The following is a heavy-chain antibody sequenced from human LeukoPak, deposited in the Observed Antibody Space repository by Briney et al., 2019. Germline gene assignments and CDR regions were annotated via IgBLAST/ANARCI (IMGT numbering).Heavy chain of an antibody. V-gene: IGHV1-3*01. CDR3: ARDAGDIVVVIAATQFDY. CDR2: INAGNGNT. D-gene: IGHD2-15*01. Sequence: ASVKVSCKASGYTFTGYYMHWVRQAPGRRLEWMGWINAGNGNTKYSQRFQGRVTITRDTSASTAYMELGSLRSEDTAVYYCARDAGDIVVVIAATQFDYWGQGTLVTVSS. CDR1: GYTFTGYY. J-gene: IGHJ4*02.